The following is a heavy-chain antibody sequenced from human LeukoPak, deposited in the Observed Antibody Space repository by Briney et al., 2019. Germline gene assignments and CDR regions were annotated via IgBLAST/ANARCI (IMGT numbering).Heavy chain of an antibody. J-gene: IGHJ4*02. Sequence: GASVKVSCKASGYTFTSYGISWVRQAPGQGLEWIGWISSYKGNTNYAQKLQGRITMTTDTSTSTAYMELRSLRSDDTAVYYCARDSNWGSWSDYWGQGTLVTVSS. CDR1: GYTFTSYG. V-gene: IGHV1-18*01. CDR2: ISSYKGNT. CDR3: ARDSNWGSWSDY. D-gene: IGHD7-27*01.